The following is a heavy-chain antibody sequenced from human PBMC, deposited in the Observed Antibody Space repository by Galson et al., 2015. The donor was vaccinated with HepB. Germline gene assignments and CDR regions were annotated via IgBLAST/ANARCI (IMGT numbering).Heavy chain of an antibody. CDR1: GFTFSDHD. D-gene: IGHD3-22*01. CDR3: ARGWFDSTGYYAGFDH. V-gene: IGHV3-13*04. CDR2: IGSGDDT. Sequence: SLRLSCAASGFTFSDHDMHWVRRPTGKGLEWVSIIGSGDDTYYQGSVKGRFTISRENAKNSLYLQMNSLRAGDTAVYYCARGWFDSTGYYAGFDHWGQGILVIVSS. J-gene: IGHJ4*02.